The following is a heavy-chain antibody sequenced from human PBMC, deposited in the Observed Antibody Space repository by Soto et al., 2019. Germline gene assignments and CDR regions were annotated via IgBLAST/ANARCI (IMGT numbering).Heavy chain of an antibody. V-gene: IGHV1-18*01. D-gene: IGHD4-17*01. CDR1: GYTFTSYG. J-gene: IGHJ2*01. CDR2: ISAYNGNT. CDR3: ARVGRDGDYVWYFDL. Sequence: QVPLVQTGAEVKKPGASVKVSCKASGYTFTSYGISWVRQAPGHGLEWMGWISAYNGNTNYAQKLQGRVTMTTDTSTSTAYMELRSLRSDDTAVYYCARVGRDGDYVWYFDLWDRGTLVTVSS.